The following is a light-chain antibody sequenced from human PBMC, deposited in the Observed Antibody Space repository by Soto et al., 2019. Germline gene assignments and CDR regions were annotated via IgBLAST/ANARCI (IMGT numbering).Light chain of an antibody. Sequence: DVVMTQSPLSLPVTPGEPASISCRSSQSLLHSDGNTYLDWYLQKPGQSPQLLIYLGSTRASGVPERFSGSGSGTDFTLKISRVEAEDVGVYYCMQALQGPITFGQGTRLEIK. J-gene: IGKJ5*01. V-gene: IGKV2-28*01. CDR2: LGS. CDR3: MQALQGPIT. CDR1: QSLLHSDGNTY.